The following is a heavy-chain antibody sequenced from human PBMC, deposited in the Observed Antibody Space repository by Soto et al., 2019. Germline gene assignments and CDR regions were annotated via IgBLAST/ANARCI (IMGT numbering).Heavy chain of an antibody. J-gene: IGHJ6*02. Sequence: HPGGSLRLSCAASGFTFSSYGMHWVRQAPGKGLEWVAVIWYDGSNKYYADSVKGRFTISRDNSKNTLYLQMNSLRAEDTAVYYCXSSTYYDILPGWGGMDVWGQGTTVTVSS. D-gene: IGHD3-9*01. CDR3: XSSTYYDILPGWGGMDV. V-gene: IGHV3-33*01. CDR2: IWYDGSNK. CDR1: GFTFSSYG.